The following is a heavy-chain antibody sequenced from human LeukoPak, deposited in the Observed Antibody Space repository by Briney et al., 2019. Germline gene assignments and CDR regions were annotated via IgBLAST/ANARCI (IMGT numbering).Heavy chain of an antibody. CDR1: GFTFSSYV. Sequence: GGTLRLSCAASGFTFSSYVMSWVRQAPGKGLEWVSTISGSDSSTYYADSVKGRFTISRDNSKNTLYLQMNSLRADDTAVYYCAKSGYNRFDYWGQGTLVTVSS. CDR2: ISGSDSST. D-gene: IGHD5-24*01. CDR3: AKSGYNRFDY. V-gene: IGHV3-23*01. J-gene: IGHJ4*02.